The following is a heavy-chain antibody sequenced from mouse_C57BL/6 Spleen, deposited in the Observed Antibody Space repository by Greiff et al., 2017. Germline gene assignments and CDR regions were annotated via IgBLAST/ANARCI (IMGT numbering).Heavy chain of an antibody. D-gene: IGHD2-4*01. J-gene: IGHJ4*01. V-gene: IGHV1-82*01. Sequence: QVHVKQSGPELVKPGASVKISCKASGYAFSSSWMNWVKQRPGKGLEWIGRIYPGDGDTNYNGKFKGKATLTADKSSSTAYMQLSSLTSEDSAVYFCANLYYDYADYAMDYWGQGTSVTVSS. CDR1: GYAFSSSW. CDR3: ANLYYDYADYAMDY. CDR2: IYPGDGDT.